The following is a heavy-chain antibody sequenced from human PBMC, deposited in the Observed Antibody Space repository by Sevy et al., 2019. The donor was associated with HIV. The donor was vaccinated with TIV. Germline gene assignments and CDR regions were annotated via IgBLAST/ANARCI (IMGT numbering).Heavy chain of an antibody. D-gene: IGHD3-3*01. CDR3: ARATLRFFRNSFYYYYGMDV. Sequence: KQSQTLSLTCAISGDSVSSNSAAWNCIRRSPSRGLEWLGRTYYRSKWYNDYAVSVKSRITINPDTSKNQFSLQLNSVTPDDTAAYYCARATLRFFRNSFYYYYGMDVWGQGTTVTVSS. V-gene: IGHV6-1*01. CDR1: GDSVSSNSAA. J-gene: IGHJ6*02. CDR2: TYYRSKWYN.